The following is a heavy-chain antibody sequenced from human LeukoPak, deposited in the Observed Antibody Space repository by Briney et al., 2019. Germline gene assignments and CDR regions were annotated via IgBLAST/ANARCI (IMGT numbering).Heavy chain of an antibody. CDR1: GFTFISYW. CDR3: ARSDIVVVPAADLYYYYGMDV. V-gene: IGHV3-7*01. CDR2: IKQDGSEK. Sequence: GGSLRLSCAASGFTFISYWMSWVRQAPGKGREWVANIKQDGSEKYYVDSVKGRFTISRDNAKNSLYLQMNSLRAEDTAVYYCARSDIVVVPAADLYYYYGMDVWGQGTTVTVSS. J-gene: IGHJ6*02. D-gene: IGHD2-2*01.